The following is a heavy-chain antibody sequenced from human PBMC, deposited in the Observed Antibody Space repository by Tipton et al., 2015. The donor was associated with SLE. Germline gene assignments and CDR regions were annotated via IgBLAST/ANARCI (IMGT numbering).Heavy chain of an antibody. Sequence: SLRLSCAASGFTFSSYAMHWVRQAPGKGLEWVAVIWYDGSNKYYADSVKGRFTISRDNSKNTLSLQMNSLRAEDTAVYYCAKDTDDSSSSFDYWGQGTLVSVSS. CDR3: AKDTDDSSSSFDY. J-gene: IGHJ4*02. V-gene: IGHV3-30*04. D-gene: IGHD6-6*01. CDR1: GFTFSSYA. CDR2: IWYDGSNK.